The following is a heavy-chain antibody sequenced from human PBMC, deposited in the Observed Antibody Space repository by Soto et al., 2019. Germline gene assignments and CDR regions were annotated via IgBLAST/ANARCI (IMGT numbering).Heavy chain of an antibody. J-gene: IGHJ4*02. D-gene: IGHD2-15*01. Sequence: QVQLQESGPGLVRPSETLSLTCTVSGGSISSGDFYWAWIRQPPGRGLEWVGYIRFSGSTNDNSPLQSRVTFSVDTSKNQFSLKMNSVTAADTAVYHCARGALGYCSGGSCYRYFDYWGQGTLVTVSS. V-gene: IGHV4-61*08. CDR2: IRFSGST. CDR1: GGSISSGDFY. CDR3: ARGALGYCSGGSCYRYFDY.